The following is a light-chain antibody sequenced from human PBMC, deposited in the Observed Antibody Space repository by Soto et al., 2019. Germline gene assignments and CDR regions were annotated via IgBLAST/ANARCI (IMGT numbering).Light chain of an antibody. CDR2: TAP. CDR1: QPINIY. V-gene: IGKV1-39*01. CDR3: QQSYSYPHS. J-gene: IGKJ2*01. Sequence: DIQMTQSPSSLSAYVGDRVTIACRASQPINIYLNWYQQRPGKAPKLLVTTAPTFQSGVPSRFSASGSGADFTRTISGLQPADSATYYYQQSYSYPHSFGQGTKVEI.